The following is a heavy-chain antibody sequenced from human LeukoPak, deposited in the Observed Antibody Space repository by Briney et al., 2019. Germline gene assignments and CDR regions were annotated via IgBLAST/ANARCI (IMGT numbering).Heavy chain of an antibody. Sequence: GGSLRLSCEASGFTFSTYSMNWVRQAPGKGLEWVSSISSSSYYIYYADSVKGRFTISRDNAKTSLYLQMNSLRAEDTAVYYCARDKDSSSSLDYWGQGTLVTVSS. CDR1: GFTFSTYS. D-gene: IGHD3-22*01. CDR2: ISSSSYYI. V-gene: IGHV3-21*01. CDR3: ARDKDSSSSLDY. J-gene: IGHJ4*02.